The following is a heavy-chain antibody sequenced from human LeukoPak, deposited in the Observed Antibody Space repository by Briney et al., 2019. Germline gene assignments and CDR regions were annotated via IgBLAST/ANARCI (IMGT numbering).Heavy chain of an antibody. CDR3: ARDAFGDFSY. V-gene: IGHV3-7*01. CDR2: IRKDGGDI. CDR1: GLSFASYW. D-gene: IGHD3-10*01. Sequence: GGSLRLSCVASGLSFASYWMDWVRQAPGKGLEWVANIRKDGGDIHYVDSVKGRFTISRDNAKNSVYLQMHRLRAEDTAVYYRARDAFGDFSYWGQGILVTVSS. J-gene: IGHJ4*02.